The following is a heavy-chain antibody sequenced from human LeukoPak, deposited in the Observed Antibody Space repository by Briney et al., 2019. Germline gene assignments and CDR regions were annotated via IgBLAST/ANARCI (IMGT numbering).Heavy chain of an antibody. CDR1: GYSFSTYG. V-gene: IGHV1-18*01. CDR3: ARDIHLEVVRGLIIRDFDY. D-gene: IGHD3-10*01. CDR2: IGSYNDDT. J-gene: IGHJ4*02. Sequence: ASVKVSCKASGYSFSTYGISWVRQAPGQGLEWMGWIGSYNDDTNYAQKFQGRVTMTTDTSTRTAYLELRSLRSDDTAVYYCARDIHLEVVRGLIIRDFDYWGQGTLVTVSS.